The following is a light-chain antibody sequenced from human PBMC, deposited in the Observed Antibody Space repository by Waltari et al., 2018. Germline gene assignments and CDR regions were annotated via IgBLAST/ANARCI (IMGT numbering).Light chain of an antibody. J-gene: IGKJ2*01. V-gene: IGKV3-15*01. CDR3: EQYNNLPYT. CDR1: QRVSSN. CDR2: GAS. Sequence: EIVMPHSPATLSVSPGERATLSRRASQRVSSNLAWYQQKPGQAPRLLIYGASTRATSIPARFSGSGSGTEFTLTISSLQSEDFAVYYCEQYNNLPYTFGQGTKLEIK.